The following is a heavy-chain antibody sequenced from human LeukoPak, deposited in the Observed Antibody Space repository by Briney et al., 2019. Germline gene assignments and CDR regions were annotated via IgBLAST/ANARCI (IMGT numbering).Heavy chain of an antibody. CDR2: ISYDGSNK. Sequence: GGSLRLSCAASGFTFSSYAMHWVRQAPGKGLEWVAVISYDGSNKYYADSVKGRFTISRDNSKNTLYLQMNSLRPEDTAVYHCAKDVVGQQWPESYWGQGTLVTVSS. J-gene: IGHJ4*02. CDR3: AKDVVGQQWPESY. V-gene: IGHV3-30*04. CDR1: GFTFSSYA. D-gene: IGHD6-19*01.